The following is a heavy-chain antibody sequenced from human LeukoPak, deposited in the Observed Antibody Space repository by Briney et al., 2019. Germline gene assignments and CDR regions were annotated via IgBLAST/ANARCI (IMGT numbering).Heavy chain of an antibody. CDR3: ARNGKYYDFWSGPAGDNWFDP. J-gene: IGHJ5*02. Sequence: GASVKVSCKASGYTFTSYDINWVRQARGQRLEWIGWIVVGSGNTNYAQKFQGRVTITTDESTSTAYMELSSLRSEDTAVYYCARNGKYYDFWSGPAGDNWFDPWGQGTLVTVSS. CDR1: GYTFTSYD. CDR2: IVVGSGNT. V-gene: IGHV1-58*02. D-gene: IGHD3-3*01.